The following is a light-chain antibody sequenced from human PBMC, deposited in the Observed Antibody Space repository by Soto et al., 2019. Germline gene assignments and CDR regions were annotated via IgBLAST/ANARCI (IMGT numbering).Light chain of an antibody. Sequence: QSALTQPASVSGSPGQSITLSFTGTSSDVGSYNLVSWYQQHPGKAPKLMIYEGSKRPSGVSNRFSGSKSGNTASLTISGLQAEDEAYYYCCSYAGSSTLVFGGGTKLTVL. CDR3: CSYAGSSTLV. CDR2: EGS. CDR1: SSDVGSYNL. J-gene: IGLJ2*01. V-gene: IGLV2-23*01.